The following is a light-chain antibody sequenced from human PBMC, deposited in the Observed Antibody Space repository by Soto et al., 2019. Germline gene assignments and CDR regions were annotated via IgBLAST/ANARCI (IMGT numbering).Light chain of an antibody. J-gene: IGKJ4*01. V-gene: IGKV1-9*01. CDR1: QDISSY. Sequence: IQVTQSPSSLSASVGDRVTITCRGSQDISSYLAWYQQKPGKAPTLLIYAASTLQSGVPSRFSGSEFGTEFTLTISSLQAEDFASYYCQQLRSYPSTFGGGTKVEIK. CDR2: AAS. CDR3: QQLRSYPST.